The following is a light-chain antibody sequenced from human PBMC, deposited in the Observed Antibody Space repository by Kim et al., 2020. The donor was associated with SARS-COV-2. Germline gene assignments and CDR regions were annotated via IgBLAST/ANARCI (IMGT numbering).Light chain of an antibody. V-gene: IGKV3-20*01. Sequence: SPGERATLSCRASQSVSSSYLAWYQLKRGRGPRLLIYEASSRATGIPDRCSGSGSGTDFTLTISRLEPEEFALYYCQQYGSSPWTFGQGTKVDIK. CDR3: QQYGSSPWT. CDR2: EAS. CDR1: QSVSSSY. J-gene: IGKJ1*01.